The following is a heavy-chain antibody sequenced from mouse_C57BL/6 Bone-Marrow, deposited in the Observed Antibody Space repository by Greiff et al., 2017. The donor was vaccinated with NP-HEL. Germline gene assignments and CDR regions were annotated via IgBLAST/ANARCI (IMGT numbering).Heavy chain of an antibody. CDR3: ARWEYGSSLYYYAMDY. CDR1: GYTFTSYW. J-gene: IGHJ4*01. D-gene: IGHD1-1*01. Sequence: VQLQESGAELAKPGASVKLSCKASGYTFTSYWMHWVKQRPGQGLEWIGYINPSSGYTKYNQKFKDKATLTADKSSSTAYTQLSSLTYEDSAVYYCARWEYGSSLYYYAMDYWGQGTSVTVSS. V-gene: IGHV1-7*01. CDR2: INPSSGYT.